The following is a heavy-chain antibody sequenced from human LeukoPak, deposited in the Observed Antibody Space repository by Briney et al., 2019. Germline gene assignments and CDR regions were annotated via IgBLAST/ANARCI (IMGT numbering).Heavy chain of an antibody. Sequence: PGGSLRLSCAASGFTVSSNHMSWVRQGPGKGLEWVSVIYAGASTHYADTVKGRFSISRDNSKNTLYLQMNSLRAEDTAVYYCARDNGSFDYWGQGTLVTVSS. V-gene: IGHV3-53*01. D-gene: IGHD2-8*01. J-gene: IGHJ4*01. CDR1: GFTVSSNH. CDR3: ARDNGSFDY. CDR2: IYAGAST.